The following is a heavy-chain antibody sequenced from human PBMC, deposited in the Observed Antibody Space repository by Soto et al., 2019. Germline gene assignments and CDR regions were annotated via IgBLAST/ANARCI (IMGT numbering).Heavy chain of an antibody. J-gene: IGHJ6*02. V-gene: IGHV4-34*01. D-gene: IGHD3-3*01. CDR2: INHSGST. CDR3: ARCRVRATLYSYAMDV. CDR1: GGSFSGYY. Sequence: PEKLSLTCAVYGGSFSGYYWSWIRQPPGKGLEWIGEINHSGSTNYNPSLKSRVTISVDTSKNQFSLKLSSVTAADTAVYYCARCRVRATLYSYAMDVSGQGTTATV.